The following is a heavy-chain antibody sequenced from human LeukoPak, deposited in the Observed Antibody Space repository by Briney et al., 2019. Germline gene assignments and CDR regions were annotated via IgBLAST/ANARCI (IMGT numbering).Heavy chain of an antibody. D-gene: IGHD1-26*01. CDR3: ARGGSHYGMDV. J-gene: IGHJ6*02. Sequence: PGGSLRLSCAASRFTFSSYSMNWVRQAPGKGLEWVSSISSSSSYIYYADSVKGRFTISRDNAKNSLYLQMNSLRAEDTAVYYCARGGSHYGMDVWGQGTTVTVSS. CDR2: ISSSSSYI. CDR1: RFTFSSYS. V-gene: IGHV3-21*01.